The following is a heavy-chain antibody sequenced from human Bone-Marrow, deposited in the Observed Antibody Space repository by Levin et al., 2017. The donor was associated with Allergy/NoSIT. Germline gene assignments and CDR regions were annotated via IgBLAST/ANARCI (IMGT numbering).Heavy chain of an antibody. D-gene: IGHD3-10*01. CDR1: GGSISSSSYY. CDR2: IYYSGST. V-gene: IGHV4-39*01. CDR3: ARHKSIRRVSGSGTTGYYFDY. Sequence: SETLSLTCTVSGGSISSSSYYWGWIRQPPGKGLEWIGSIYYSGSTYYNPSLKSRVTISVDTSKNQFSLKLSSVTAADTAVYHCARHKSIRRVSGSGTTGYYFDYWGQGSLVTVSS. J-gene: IGHJ4*02.